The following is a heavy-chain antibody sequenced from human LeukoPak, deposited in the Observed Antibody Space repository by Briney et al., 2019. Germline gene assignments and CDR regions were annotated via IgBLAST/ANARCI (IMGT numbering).Heavy chain of an antibody. CDR2: INGSSSDT. J-gene: IGHJ5*02. CDR3: ARRGTTYCTVDSCHPNWFDP. Sequence: GGSLRLSCAASGFTLSDYYMTWIRQAPGRGVEWISYINGSSSDTKYADSVKGRFTISRDNAKNSVYLLMNSLRAEDTAVYYCARRGTTYCTVDSCHPNWFDPWGQGTLVTVSS. D-gene: IGHD2-15*01. CDR1: GFTLSDYY. V-gene: IGHV3-11*03.